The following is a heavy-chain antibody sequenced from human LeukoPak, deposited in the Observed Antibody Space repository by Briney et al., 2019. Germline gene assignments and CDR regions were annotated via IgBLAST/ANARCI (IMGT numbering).Heavy chain of an antibody. V-gene: IGHV5-51*01. CDR1: GYSFTSYW. D-gene: IGHD3-10*01. CDR2: IYPGDCDT. Sequence: GESLKISCKGSGYSFTSYWIGWVRQMPGKGLEWMGIIYPGDCDTRYSPSFQSHVTILADKSISTAYLQWSSLKASDTAMYYCARRTYGTRFDPWGQGTLVTVSS. CDR3: ARRTYGTRFDP. J-gene: IGHJ5*02.